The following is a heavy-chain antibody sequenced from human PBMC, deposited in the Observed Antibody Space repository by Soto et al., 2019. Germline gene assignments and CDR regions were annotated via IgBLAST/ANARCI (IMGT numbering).Heavy chain of an antibody. V-gene: IGHV4-30-4*01. CDR1: GGSISSGDYY. Sequence: QVQLQESGPGLVKPSQTLSLTCTVSGGSISSGDYYWSWIRQPPGKGLEWIGYIYYSGSTYYNPSLKSRVTLSVATSQNQFSLKLGSVTAADTAVYHCDSDLRAVTPGAFEIWGQGTMVAVSS. CDR3: DSDLRAVTPGAFEI. J-gene: IGHJ3*02. CDR2: IYYSGST. D-gene: IGHD4-4*01.